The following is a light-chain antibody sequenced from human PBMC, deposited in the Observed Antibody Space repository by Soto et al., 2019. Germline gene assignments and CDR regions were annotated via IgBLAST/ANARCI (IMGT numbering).Light chain of an antibody. CDR1: QSVSNNY. V-gene: IGKV3-20*01. Sequence: EVVLTQSPGTLSLSPGEIATLSCRASQSVSNNYLAWYQQKPGQSPKLLIFGSSDRATGIPHRFSGSGSGTDFTLTISSQEPEDFAVYYCQQYGSSPPYTFGQGTKLQI. CDR3: QQYGSSPPYT. CDR2: GSS. J-gene: IGKJ2*01.